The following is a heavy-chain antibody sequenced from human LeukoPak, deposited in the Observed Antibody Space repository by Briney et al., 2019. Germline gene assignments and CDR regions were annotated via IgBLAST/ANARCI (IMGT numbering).Heavy chain of an antibody. Sequence: SETLSLTCAVYGGSFSGYYWSWIRQPPGKGLEWIGEINHSGSTNYNPSLKSRVTISVDTSKNQFSLKLSSVTAADTAVYYCARHSEADGTYCGGDCYLWGQGTLVTVSS. J-gene: IGHJ4*02. V-gene: IGHV4-34*01. CDR3: ARHSEADGTYCGGDCYL. CDR2: INHSGST. D-gene: IGHD2-21*02. CDR1: GGSFSGYY.